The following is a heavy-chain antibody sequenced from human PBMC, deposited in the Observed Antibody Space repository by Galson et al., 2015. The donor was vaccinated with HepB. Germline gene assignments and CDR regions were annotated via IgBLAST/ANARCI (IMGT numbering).Heavy chain of an antibody. D-gene: IGHD3-22*01. J-gene: IGHJ4*02. CDR3: ARGLYDSSGYYFLY. Sequence: SVKVSCKASGYTFTTYDINWVRQATGQGLECMGWMNPNSGNAGYAQKFQGRVTMTRNTSISTAYMELSSLRSEDTAVYYSARGLYDSSGYYFLYWGQGTLVTVSS. V-gene: IGHV1-8*01. CDR1: GYTFTTYD. CDR2: MNPNSGNA.